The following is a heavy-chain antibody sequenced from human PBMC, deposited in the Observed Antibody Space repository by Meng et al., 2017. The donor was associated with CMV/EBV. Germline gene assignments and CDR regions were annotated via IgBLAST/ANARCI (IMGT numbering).Heavy chain of an antibody. J-gene: IGHJ6*02. CDR1: GGSFSGYY. V-gene: IGHV4-34*01. Sequence: GSLRLSCAVYGGSFSGYYWSWTRQPPGKGLEWIGEINHSGSTNYNPSLKSRVTISVDTSKNQFSLKLSSVTAADTAVYYCARAPIYCSSTSCYGEGGMDVWGQGTTVTVSS. CDR2: INHSGST. D-gene: IGHD2-2*01. CDR3: ARAPIYCSSTSCYGEGGMDV.